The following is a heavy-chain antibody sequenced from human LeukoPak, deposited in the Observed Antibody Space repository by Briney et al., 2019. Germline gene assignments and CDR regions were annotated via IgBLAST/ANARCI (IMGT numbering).Heavy chain of an antibody. V-gene: IGHV1-24*01. Sequence: ASVKVSCKVSGYTLTELSMHWVRQAPGKGREWMGGFDPEDGETIYAQKFQGRVTMTEDTSTDTAYMELSSLRSEDTAVYYCATVAKVRGVRGLFDYWGQGTLVTVSS. D-gene: IGHD3-10*01. CDR1: GYTLTELS. J-gene: IGHJ4*02. CDR3: ATVAKVRGVRGLFDY. CDR2: FDPEDGET.